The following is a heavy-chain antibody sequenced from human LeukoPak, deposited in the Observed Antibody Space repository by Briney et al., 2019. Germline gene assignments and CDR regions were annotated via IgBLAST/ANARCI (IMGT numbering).Heavy chain of an antibody. CDR1: GGSISSYY. J-gene: IGHJ4*02. Sequence: SETLSLTCTVSGGSISSYYWSWIRQPPGKGLEWIGYIYYSGSTNYNPSLKSRVTISVDTSKNQFSLKLSSVTAADTAVYCCAKSGQSVGYDFWSGKPDYYFDYWGQGTLVSVSS. V-gene: IGHV4-59*12. D-gene: IGHD3-3*01. CDR3: AKSGQSVGYDFWSGKPDYYFDY. CDR2: IYYSGST.